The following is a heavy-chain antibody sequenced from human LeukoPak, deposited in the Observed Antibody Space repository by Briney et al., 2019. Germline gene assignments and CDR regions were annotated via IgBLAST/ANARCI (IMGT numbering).Heavy chain of an antibody. V-gene: IGHV4-38-2*01. CDR1: GSSFRSDYY. D-gene: IGHD1-1*01. Sequence: SETLSLTCAVSGSSFRSDYYWGWIRQPPGKGLQWIGSLHHLGRAHYNPSLKSRVIISLDTSNNQLSQNLSSVTVADTAVYFCARTGTTEDDAFDIWGQGTTVTV. CDR2: LHHLGRA. CDR3: ARTGTTEDDAFDI. J-gene: IGHJ3*02.